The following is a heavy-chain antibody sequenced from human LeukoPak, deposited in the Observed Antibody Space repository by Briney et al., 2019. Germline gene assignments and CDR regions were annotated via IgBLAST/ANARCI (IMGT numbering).Heavy chain of an antibody. V-gene: IGHV3-NL1*01. J-gene: IGHJ5*02. CDR2: IYSGGSA. CDR3: ARANYYDSSGYYFS. D-gene: IGHD3-22*01. Sequence: PGGSLRVSCAASGFTFSSYGMQWVRQVPGKGLEWVSVIYSGGSAYYADSVKGRFTLSRDNSKNTVYLQMNSLRAEDTAVYYCARANYYDSSGYYFSWGQGTLVTVSS. CDR1: GFTFSSYG.